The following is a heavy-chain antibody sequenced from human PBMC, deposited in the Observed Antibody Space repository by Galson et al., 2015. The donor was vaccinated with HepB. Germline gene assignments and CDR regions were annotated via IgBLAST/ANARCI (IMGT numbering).Heavy chain of an antibody. V-gene: IGHV4-34*01. CDR3: ARGLRGGLGGRLEL. J-gene: IGHJ5*02. D-gene: IGHD3-16*01. CDR1: GGSFSGCQ. Sequence: SETLSLTCGVYGGSFSGCQWSWLRQPPGKAPEWIGEINYRGSTSYSPSLKSRVTISLDTSKNQFSLELTSVTAADTAVYFCARGLRGGLGGRLELWGQGALVTVSS. CDR2: INYRGST.